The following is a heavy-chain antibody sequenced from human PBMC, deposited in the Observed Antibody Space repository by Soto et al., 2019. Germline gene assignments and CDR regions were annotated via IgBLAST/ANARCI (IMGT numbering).Heavy chain of an antibody. D-gene: IGHD2-2*03. Sequence: SETLSLTCAVYGGSFSGYYWSWIRQPPGKGLEWIGEINHSGSTNYNPSLKSRVTISVDTSKNQFSLKLSSVTAAATAVYYCARGTMDIVVVPAAYGMDVWGQGTTVTVSS. CDR3: ARGTMDIVVVPAAYGMDV. J-gene: IGHJ6*02. CDR2: INHSGST. CDR1: GGSFSGYY. V-gene: IGHV4-34*01.